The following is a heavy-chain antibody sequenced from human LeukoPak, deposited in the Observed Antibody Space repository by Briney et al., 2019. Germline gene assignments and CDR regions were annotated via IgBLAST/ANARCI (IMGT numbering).Heavy chain of an antibody. V-gene: IGHV3-23*01. CDR1: GFTFSSYA. CDR2: ISGSGCST. D-gene: IGHD6-19*01. Sequence: GGSLRLSCAASGFTFSSYAMSWVRQAPGKGREWVSAISGSGCSTYYADSVKGSFTISRDNSKNTLYLQMNSLRAEDTAVYYCAKDRGWEHDYWGQGTLVTVSS. J-gene: IGHJ4*02. CDR3: AKDRGWEHDY.